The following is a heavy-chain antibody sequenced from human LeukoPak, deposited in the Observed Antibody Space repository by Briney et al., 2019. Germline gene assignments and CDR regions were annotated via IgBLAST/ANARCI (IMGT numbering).Heavy chain of an antibody. V-gene: IGHV3-30*02. Sequence: GGSLRLSCAASGFTFSSYGMHWVRQAPGKRLEWVAFIRYDGSNKYYADSVKGRFTISRDNSKNTLYLQMNSLRAEDTAVYYCAKKLGPHSPLYYFDYWGQGTLVTVSS. J-gene: IGHJ4*02. CDR2: IRYDGSNK. CDR1: GFTFSSYG. CDR3: AKKLGPHSPLYYFDY. D-gene: IGHD3-16*01.